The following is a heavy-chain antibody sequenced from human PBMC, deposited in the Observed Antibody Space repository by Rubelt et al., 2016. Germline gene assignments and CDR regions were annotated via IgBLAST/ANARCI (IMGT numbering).Heavy chain of an antibody. V-gene: IGHV4-39*01. D-gene: IGHD5-24*01. CDR3: ALREIDTEGYCGLDV. J-gene: IGHJ6*02. CDR2: VFSHGTS. CDR1: GGSISSSSYY. Sequence: QLQLQESGPGLVKPSETLSLTCTVPGGSISSSSYYWGWIRQPPGKGLEWIGTVFSHGTSYYSPSLTSRVTLSVDASKNQFSLNLRSVTAADTAVYYCALREIDTEGYCGLDVWGQGATVIVSS.